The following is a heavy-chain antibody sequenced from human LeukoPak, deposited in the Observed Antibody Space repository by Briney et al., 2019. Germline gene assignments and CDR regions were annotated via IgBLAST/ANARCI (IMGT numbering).Heavy chain of an antibody. J-gene: IGHJ4*02. CDR3: AREGYYGSGSPPSLYFDY. D-gene: IGHD3-10*01. CDR1: GFTFSNYV. CDR2: TSSDLNVK. V-gene: IGHV3-30-3*01. Sequence: GGSLRLSCAAFGFTFSNYVIHWVRQAPGKGLEWVAVTSSDLNVKLYADSVKGRFTTSRDNSRSTLYLQMNSLRPEDTAIYYCAREGYYGSGSPPSLYFDYWGQGTLVTVSS.